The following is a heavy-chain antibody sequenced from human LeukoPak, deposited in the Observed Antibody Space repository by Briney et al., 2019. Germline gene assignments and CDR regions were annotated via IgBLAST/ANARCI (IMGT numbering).Heavy chain of an antibody. CDR3: ARDRADGIVGANNAFDI. Sequence: PGGSLRLSCAASGFTFYDYGMSWVRQAPGKGLEWVSGINWNGGSTGYADSVKGRFTISRDNAKNSLYLQMNSLRAEDTALYYCARDRADGIVGANNAFDIWGQGTMVTVSS. CDR2: INWNGGST. CDR1: GFTFYDYG. J-gene: IGHJ3*02. V-gene: IGHV3-20*04. D-gene: IGHD1-26*01.